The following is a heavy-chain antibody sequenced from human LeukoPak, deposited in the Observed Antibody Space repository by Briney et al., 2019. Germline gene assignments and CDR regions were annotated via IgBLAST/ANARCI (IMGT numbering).Heavy chain of an antibody. V-gene: IGHV3-30*18. CDR1: GFTFSGYG. CDR3: AKDRQQLVLYYYYMDV. J-gene: IGHJ6*03. Sequence: PGGSLRLSCAASGFTFSGYGMHWVRQAPGKGLEWVAVISYDGSNKYYADSVKGRFTISRDNSKNTLYLQMNSLRAEDTAVYYCAKDRQQLVLYYYYMDVWGKGTTVTVSS. CDR2: ISYDGSNK. D-gene: IGHD6-13*01.